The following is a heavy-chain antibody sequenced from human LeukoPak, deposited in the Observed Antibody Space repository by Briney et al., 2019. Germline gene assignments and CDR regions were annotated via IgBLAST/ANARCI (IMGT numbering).Heavy chain of an antibody. CDR1: GFTFTNNY. J-gene: IGHJ4*02. D-gene: IGHD5-24*01. Sequence: PGGSLRLSCSASGFTFTNNYMSWVRQAPGKGLEWVALFSSGGSTNYADSVKGRFTISRDTSKDTLYLQMNRLRAEDTALYYCAKGYNYYGYDYWGQGTLVTVSS. V-gene: IGHV3-66*01. CDR2: FSSGGST. CDR3: AKGYNYYGYDY.